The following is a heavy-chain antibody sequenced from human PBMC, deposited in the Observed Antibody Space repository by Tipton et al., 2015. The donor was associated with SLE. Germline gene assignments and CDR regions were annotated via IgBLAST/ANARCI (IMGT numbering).Heavy chain of an antibody. V-gene: IGHV1-2*06. CDR1: GYTFTGYS. J-gene: IGHJ4*02. D-gene: IGHD2-15*01. Sequence: QLVQSGAEMEKPGASVKVSCKASGYTFTGYSIYWLRQAPGQGLEWVGRLNPNSGETKYAERFQGRVTMTRDTSISTAYMELSRVRSEGPALFYWAGRGILSPLDHRGPGTLV. CDR3: AGRGILSPLDH. CDR2: LNPNSGET.